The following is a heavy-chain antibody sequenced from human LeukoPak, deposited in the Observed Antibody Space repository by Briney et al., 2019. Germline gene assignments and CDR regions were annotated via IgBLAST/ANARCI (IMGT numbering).Heavy chain of an antibody. CDR2: IWSHGNTK. CDR1: GFVFSTYG. CDR3: ARDDDYDDHNTFDM. D-gene: IGHD4-17*01. J-gene: IGHJ3*02. V-gene: IGHV3-33*01. Sequence: GGSLRLSCAASGFVFSTYGMHWVRQAPGKGLEWVAVIWSHGNTKKYADSVTGRFTISRDNPKNTLYLEMNTLRAEDTAVYYCARDDDYDDHNTFDMWGHGTMVTVSS.